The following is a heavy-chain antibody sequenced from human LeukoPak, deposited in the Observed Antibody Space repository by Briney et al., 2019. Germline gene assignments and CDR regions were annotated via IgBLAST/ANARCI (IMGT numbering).Heavy chain of an antibody. CDR1: GFTFSSYG. CDR3: AKDRKDYDILTGVMDV. CDR2: ISYDGSNK. J-gene: IGHJ6*02. V-gene: IGHV3-30*18. D-gene: IGHD3-9*01. Sequence: PGGSLRLSCAASGFTFSSYGMHWVRQAPGKGLEWVAVISYDGSNKYYADSVKGRFTISRDNSKNTLYLQMNSLRAEDTAVYYCAKDRKDYDILTGVMDVWGQGTTVTVSS.